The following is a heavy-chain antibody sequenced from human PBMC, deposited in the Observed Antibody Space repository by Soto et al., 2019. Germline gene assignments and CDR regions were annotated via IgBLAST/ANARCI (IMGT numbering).Heavy chain of an antibody. CDR2: IYTSGST. CDR1: GGSISSYY. CDR3: ASSKVGFWSGFGMDV. V-gene: IGHV4-4*07. Sequence: PSETLSLTCTVSGGSISSYYWSWIRQPAGKGLEWIGRIYTSGSTNYNPSLKSRVTMSVDTSKNQVSLKMSSVTAADTAVYFCASSKVGFWSGFGMDVWGQGTTVTVSS. J-gene: IGHJ6*02. D-gene: IGHD3-3*01.